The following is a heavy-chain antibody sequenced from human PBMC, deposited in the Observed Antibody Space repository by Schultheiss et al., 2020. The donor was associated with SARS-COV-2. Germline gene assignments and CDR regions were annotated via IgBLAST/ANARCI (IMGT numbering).Heavy chain of an antibody. CDR3: IPQYEYIVVVPAAINDAFDI. D-gene: IGHD2-2*01. CDR1: GFTFSSYS. V-gene: IGHV3-48*04. J-gene: IGHJ3*02. CDR2: ISSSSSTI. Sequence: GGSLRLSCAASGFTFSSYSMNWVRQAPGKGLEWVSYISSSSSTIYYADSVKGRFTISRDNAKNSLYLQMNSLRAEDTAVYYCIPQYEYIVVVPAAINDAFDIWGQGTMGTVSS.